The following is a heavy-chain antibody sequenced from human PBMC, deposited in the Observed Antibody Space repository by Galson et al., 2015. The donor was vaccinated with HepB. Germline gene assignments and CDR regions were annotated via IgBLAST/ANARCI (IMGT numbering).Heavy chain of an antibody. CDR3: AKDRCHSCIHSFLDY. Sequence: SLRLSCAASGFSFSTNAMSWVRQAPGKGLEWVSAISGSGGSTYYADSVKGRFTISRDSSKNTLYLQMNSLRAEDTAIYHCAKDRCHSCIHSFLDYWGQGTLVTVSS. CDR2: ISGSGGST. V-gene: IGHV3-23*01. D-gene: IGHD1-26*01. CDR1: GFSFSTNA. J-gene: IGHJ4*02.